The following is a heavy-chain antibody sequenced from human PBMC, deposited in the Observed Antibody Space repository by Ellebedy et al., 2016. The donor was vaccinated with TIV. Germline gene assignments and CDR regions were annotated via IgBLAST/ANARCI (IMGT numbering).Heavy chain of an antibody. J-gene: IGHJ4*02. CDR2: ISGSLEHK. Sequence: GESLKISCAASGFTFSTYWMSWVRQAPGKGLEWVASISGSLEHKSYTDSVRGRFTISRDTTKNSVFLQMGSLRAEDTAVYYCARDRGERGLLSFFDLWGQGTLVTVS. V-gene: IGHV3-21*01. CDR1: GFTFSTYW. CDR3: ARDRGERGLLSFFDL. D-gene: IGHD2/OR15-2a*01.